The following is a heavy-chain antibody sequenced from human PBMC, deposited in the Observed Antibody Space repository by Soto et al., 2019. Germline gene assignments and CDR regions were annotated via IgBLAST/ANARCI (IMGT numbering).Heavy chain of an antibody. Sequence: PGESLKISCKGSGYSFTSYWIGWVRQIPGKGLEWMGIIYPGDSDTRYSPSFQGQVTISADKSISTAYLQWSSLKASDTAMYYCARQEAAVAGTIGGASYYYGMDVWGQGTTVTVSS. CDR3: ARQEAAVAGTIGGASYYYGMDV. J-gene: IGHJ6*02. D-gene: IGHD6-19*01. CDR1: GYSFTSYW. CDR2: IYPGDSDT. V-gene: IGHV5-51*01.